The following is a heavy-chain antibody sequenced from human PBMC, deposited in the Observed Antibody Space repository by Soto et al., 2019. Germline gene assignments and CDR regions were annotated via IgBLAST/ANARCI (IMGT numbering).Heavy chain of an antibody. V-gene: IGHV3-21*01. Sequence: AGGSLRLSCAASGFTFSSYSMDWVRQAPGKGLEWVSSISSSGSSTYYADSVKGRFTISRDNAKNSLCLQVNSLRAEDTAVYYCVRDRGYPDSFDIWGRGTLVTVSS. CDR3: VRDRGYPDSFDI. CDR1: GFTFSSYS. J-gene: IGHJ3*02. D-gene: IGHD3-10*01. CDR2: ISSSGSST.